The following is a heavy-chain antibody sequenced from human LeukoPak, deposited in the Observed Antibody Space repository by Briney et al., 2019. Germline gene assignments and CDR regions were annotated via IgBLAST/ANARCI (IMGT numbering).Heavy chain of an antibody. D-gene: IGHD6-6*01. CDR2: IYPGGSDT. V-gene: IGHV5-51*01. Sequence: GESLKISCQGSGSRFTSYWIGWVRQMPGKGLEWMGIIYPGGSDTRYSPSFQGQVTISADKSSSTAYLQWSSLKASDTAMYYCARTGRYSSSSYGYWGQGTLVTVSS. CDR1: GSRFTSYW. CDR3: ARTGRYSSSSYGY. J-gene: IGHJ4*02.